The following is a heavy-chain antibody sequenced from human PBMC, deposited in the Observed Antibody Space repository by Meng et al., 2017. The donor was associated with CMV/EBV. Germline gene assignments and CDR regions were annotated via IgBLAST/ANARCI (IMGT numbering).Heavy chain of an antibody. Sequence: SGFTFSAYYMIWIRQAPGKGLEWVSYISDSSLTISYAESVQGRFTISRDNAKNSLYLQMNSLRAEDTAVYYCATVPSRWKLGTNSAFWGQGTLVTVSS. V-gene: IGHV3-11*01. J-gene: IGHJ4*02. D-gene: IGHD4-23*01. CDR2: ISDSSLTI. CDR1: GFTFSAYY. CDR3: ATVPSRWKLGTNSAF.